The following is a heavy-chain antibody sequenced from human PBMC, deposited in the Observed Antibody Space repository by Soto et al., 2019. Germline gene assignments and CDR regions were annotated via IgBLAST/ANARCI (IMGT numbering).Heavy chain of an antibody. V-gene: IGHV4-59*01. CDR1: GGSISSYY. CDR2: AFYSEST. CDR3: AYSETYAWFDP. Sequence: PSETLSLTCTVSGGSISSYYWNWIRQSPGKGLEWIGYAFYSESTKYSPSFKSRVTISVDTSKNQFSLNLRSVTAADTAVYYCAYSETYAWFDPWGQGTLVTVSS. J-gene: IGHJ5*02. D-gene: IGHD2-15*01.